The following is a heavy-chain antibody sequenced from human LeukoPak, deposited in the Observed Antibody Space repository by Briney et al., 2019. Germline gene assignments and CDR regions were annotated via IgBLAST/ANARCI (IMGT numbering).Heavy chain of an antibody. J-gene: IGHJ4*02. CDR3: AKDGFDYDSSGYYHY. D-gene: IGHD3-22*01. V-gene: IGHV3-23*01. CDR2: ISGSGGST. Sequence: PGGSLRLSCAASGFTFSNYAMSWVRQAPGKGLEWVSAISGSGGSTYYADSVKSRFTISRDNSKNTLYLQMNSLRAEDTAVYYCAKDGFDYDSSGYYHYWGQGTLVTVSS. CDR1: GFTFSNYA.